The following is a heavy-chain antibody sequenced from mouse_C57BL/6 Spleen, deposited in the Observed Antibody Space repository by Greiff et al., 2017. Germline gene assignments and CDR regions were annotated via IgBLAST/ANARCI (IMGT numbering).Heavy chain of an antibody. V-gene: IGHV5-4*01. CDR2: ISDGGSYT. D-gene: IGHD2-2*01. CDR1: GFTFSSYA. J-gene: IGHJ2*01. Sequence: EVKLVESGGGLVKPGGSLKLSCAASGFTFSSYAMSWVRQTPEKRLEWVATISDGGSYTYYPDNVKGRFTSSRDNAKNNLYLQMSHLKSEDTAMYYSAREGVTYGGYYFDYWGQGTTLTVSS. CDR3: AREGVTYGGYYFDY.